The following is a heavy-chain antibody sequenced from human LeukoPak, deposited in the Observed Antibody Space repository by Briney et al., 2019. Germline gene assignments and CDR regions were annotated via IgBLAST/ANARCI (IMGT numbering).Heavy chain of an antibody. J-gene: IGHJ4*02. Sequence: AGGSLRLSCAASEFAVSSNYMSWVRQAPGKGLEWVSLIYSGGGTYYSDSVKGRFTISRDNSMNTLYLQMNSLRAEDTAVYYCSTRVYWGQGTLVTVSS. CDR1: EFAVSSNY. CDR2: IYSGGGT. V-gene: IGHV3-66*01. CDR3: STRVY.